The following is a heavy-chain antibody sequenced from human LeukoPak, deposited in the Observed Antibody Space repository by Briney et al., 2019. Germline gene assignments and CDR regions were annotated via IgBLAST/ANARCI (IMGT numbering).Heavy chain of an antibody. V-gene: IGHV4-59*12. J-gene: IGHJ4*02. D-gene: IGHD5-12*01. CDR2: IYYSGST. CDR3: ARSGYDSIDY. CDR1: GGSISSYY. Sequence: SETLSLTCTVSGGSISSYYWSWIRQPPGKGLEWIGYIYYSGSTNYNPSLKSRVTISVDRSKNQFSLKLSSVTAADTAVYYCARSGYDSIDYWGQGTLVTVSS.